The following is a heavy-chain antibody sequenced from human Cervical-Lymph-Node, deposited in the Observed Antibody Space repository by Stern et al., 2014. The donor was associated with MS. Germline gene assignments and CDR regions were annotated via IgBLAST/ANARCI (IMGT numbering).Heavy chain of an antibody. Sequence: QVQLQESGPGPVKPSETLSLTCTVSHDSISSSRYYWGWIRQPPGKGLEWIGSIYYSGSTYYNPSLQSRVTISADTSNNQFSLRLTSGTAADTAVYYCARQQLARSLPCFFDYWGQGTLVTVSS. CDR1: HDSISSSRYY. D-gene: IGHD6-13*01. CDR3: ARQQLARSLPCFFDY. CDR2: IYYSGST. J-gene: IGHJ4*03. V-gene: IGHV4-39*01.